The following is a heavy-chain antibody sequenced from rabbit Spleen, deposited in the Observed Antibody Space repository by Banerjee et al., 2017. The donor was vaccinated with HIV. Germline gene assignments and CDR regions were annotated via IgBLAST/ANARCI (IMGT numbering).Heavy chain of an antibody. V-gene: IGHV1S40*01. CDR3: ARDLTDVIGWNFGW. CDR1: GFSFSSIYW. D-gene: IGHD1-1*01. J-gene: IGHJ4*01. CDR2: IDTGDGDT. Sequence: QSFEESGGDLVKPGASLTLTCTASGFSFSSIYWICWVRQAPGKGLEWIACIDTGDGDTYYANWAKGRFTISKASSTTVTLQLTRLTAADTATYFCARDLTDVIGWNFGWWGPGTLVTVS.